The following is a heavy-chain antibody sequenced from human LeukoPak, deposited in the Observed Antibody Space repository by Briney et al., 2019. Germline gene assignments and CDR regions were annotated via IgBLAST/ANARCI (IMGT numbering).Heavy chain of an antibody. CDR1: GFTLHSCA. J-gene: IGHJ4*02. CDR2: ISASGGRT. V-gene: IGHV3-23*01. Sequence: PGGSLRLSCAAFGFTLHSCAMSWVRQAPGKGPEWVAIISASGGRTYHADSVQGRFIISRDTSDNTVYLHMNSLRAEDTAVYYCAKQRPHYDFWGPFDYWGQGIPVLVSS. CDR3: AKQRPHYDFWGPFDY. D-gene: IGHD3/OR15-3a*01.